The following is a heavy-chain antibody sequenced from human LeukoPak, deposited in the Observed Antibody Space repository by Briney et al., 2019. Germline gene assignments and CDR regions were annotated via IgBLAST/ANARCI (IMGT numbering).Heavy chain of an antibody. J-gene: IGHJ4*02. Sequence: GGSLRLSCAASGFTVSSDYMNWVRQAPGKGLEWVGRIKSKTDGGTTDYAAPVKGRFTISRDDSKNTLYLQMNSLKTEDTAVYYCTTAETAVYYGSGSYYYFDYWGQGTLVTVSS. V-gene: IGHV3-15*01. CDR2: IKSKTDGGTT. D-gene: IGHD3-10*01. CDR3: TTAETAVYYGSGSYYYFDY. CDR1: GFTVSSDY.